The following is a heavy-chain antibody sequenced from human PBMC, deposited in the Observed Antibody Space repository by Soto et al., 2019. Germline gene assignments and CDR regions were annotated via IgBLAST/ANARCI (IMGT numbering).Heavy chain of an antibody. CDR2: IFWDDDK. V-gene: IGHV2-5*02. Sequence: QITLKESGPTLVKPTQTLTLTCTVSGFSLNSRAMGVGWIRQPPGKALEWLALIFWDDDKRYSPSLKDRLTVTKATSKNQVVLTMTNMDPVDTATYYCAHRPTYGAGFAPWGQGILVTVSS. J-gene: IGHJ5*02. CDR3: AHRPTYGAGFAP. D-gene: IGHD4-17*01. CDR1: GFSLNSRAMG.